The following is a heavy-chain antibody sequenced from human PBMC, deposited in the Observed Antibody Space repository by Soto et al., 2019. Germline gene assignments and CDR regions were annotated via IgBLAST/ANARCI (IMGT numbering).Heavy chain of an antibody. D-gene: IGHD1-26*01. CDR2: ISYDGSNK. V-gene: IGHV3-30*18. CDR1: GFTFSSYG. CDR3: AKVAGATPPPDFDY. Sequence: PGGSLSLSCAASGFTFSSYGMHWVRQAPGKGLEWVAVISYDGSNKYYADSVKGRFTISRDNSKNTLYLQMNSLRAEDTAVYYCAKVAGATPPPDFDYWGQGTLVTVSS. J-gene: IGHJ4*02.